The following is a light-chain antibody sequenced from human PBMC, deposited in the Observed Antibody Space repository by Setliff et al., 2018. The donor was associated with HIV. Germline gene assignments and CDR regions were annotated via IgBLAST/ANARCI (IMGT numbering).Light chain of an antibody. CDR2: EVS. Sequence: SVLAQPASVSGSPGQSITISCTGTSSDVGSYNLVSWYQQHPGKAPKLMIYEVSKRPSGVSNRFSGSKSGNTASLTISGLQAEDEADYYCCSYAGSSTLVFGGGTKGTVL. V-gene: IGLV2-23*02. J-gene: IGLJ2*01. CDR1: SSDVGSYNL. CDR3: CSYAGSSTLV.